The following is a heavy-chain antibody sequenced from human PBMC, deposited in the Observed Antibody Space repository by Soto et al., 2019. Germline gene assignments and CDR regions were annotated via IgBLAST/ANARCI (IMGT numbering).Heavy chain of an antibody. CDR3: ARGSAGHYNSGTLLD. Sequence: GWSLRLSCASSVFTFISYAMHWVRQAPGKGLEWVAVTSDDGINEYYTDSAKGRFTISRDNSKNTLYLQMNSLRAEDTAVYYCARGSAGHYNSGTLLDWGQGTLVTVSS. D-gene: IGHD3-10*01. CDR1: VFTFISYA. CDR2: TSDDGINE. V-gene: IGHV3-30-3*01. J-gene: IGHJ4*02.